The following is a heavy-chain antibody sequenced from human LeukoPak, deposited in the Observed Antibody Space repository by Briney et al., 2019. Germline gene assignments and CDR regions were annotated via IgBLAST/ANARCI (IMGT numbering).Heavy chain of an antibody. Sequence: GESLKISCKGSGYSFTSYWIGWVRQMPGKGLEWMGVIYPGDSDPRYSPSFQGQVTISADKSISTAYLQWSSLKASDTAMYYCATTYYYGSGSNMIDYWGQGTLVTVSS. D-gene: IGHD3-10*01. J-gene: IGHJ4*02. CDR3: ATTYYYGSGSNMIDY. V-gene: IGHV5-51*01. CDR1: GYSFTSYW. CDR2: IYPGDSDP.